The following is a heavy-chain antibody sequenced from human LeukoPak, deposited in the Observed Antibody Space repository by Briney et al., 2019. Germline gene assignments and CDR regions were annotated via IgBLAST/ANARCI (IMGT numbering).Heavy chain of an antibody. Sequence: GGSLRLSCAASGFTFSSYAMSWVRQAPGKGLEWVSSISSSSSYIYYADSVKGRFTISRDNAKNSLYLQMNSLRAEDTAVYYCARDLDYDYVWGSYRPGTIDYWGQGTLVTVSS. CDR1: GFTFSSYA. D-gene: IGHD3-16*02. CDR2: ISSSSSYI. V-gene: IGHV3-21*01. J-gene: IGHJ4*02. CDR3: ARDLDYDYVWGSYRPGTIDY.